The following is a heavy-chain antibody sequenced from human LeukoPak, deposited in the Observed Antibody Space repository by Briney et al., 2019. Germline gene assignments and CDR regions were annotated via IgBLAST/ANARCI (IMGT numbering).Heavy chain of an antibody. J-gene: IGHJ4*02. CDR3: ARDQYDTWSRRGNFDS. V-gene: IGHV3-23*01. CDR2: ISGGGDKI. CDR1: GFTFGSYA. Sequence: GGSLRLSCVASGFTFGSYAINWARQAPGKGLEWVSRISGGGDKIFHTDSVKGRFTISRDNSKNTVYLQMNSLRAEDTAVFYCARDQYDTWSRRGNFDSWGQGTLVIVSS. D-gene: IGHD3/OR15-3a*01.